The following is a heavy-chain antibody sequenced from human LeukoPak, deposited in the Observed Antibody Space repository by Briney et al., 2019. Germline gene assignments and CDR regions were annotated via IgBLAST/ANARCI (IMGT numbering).Heavy chain of an antibody. Sequence: GASVKVSCKXSGYTFTSYGISWVRQAPGQGLEWMGWISAYNGNTNYAQKLQGRVTMTTDTSTSTAYMELRSLRSDDTAVYYCARDLRGYCSSTSCYPAYWGQGTLVTVSS. CDR3: ARDLRGYCSSTSCYPAY. J-gene: IGHJ4*02. CDR1: GYTFTSYG. D-gene: IGHD2-2*01. CDR2: ISAYNGNT. V-gene: IGHV1-18*01.